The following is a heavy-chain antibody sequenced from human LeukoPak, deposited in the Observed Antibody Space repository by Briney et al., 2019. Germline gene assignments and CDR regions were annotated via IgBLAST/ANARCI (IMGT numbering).Heavy chain of an antibody. V-gene: IGHV3-23*01. CDR2: IGGTGGST. CDR3: AKDGLSGTTSRYFDL. J-gene: IGHJ2*01. CDR1: GFTFSTYA. Sequence: GGSLRLSCAASGFTFSTYAMSWVRQSPGKGLDWVSGIGGTGGSTYYADVVKGRFTVSRDNSKNTLYLQMNSLRAEDTGVYYCAKDGLSGTTSRYFDLWGRGTLVTVSS. D-gene: IGHD1-14*01.